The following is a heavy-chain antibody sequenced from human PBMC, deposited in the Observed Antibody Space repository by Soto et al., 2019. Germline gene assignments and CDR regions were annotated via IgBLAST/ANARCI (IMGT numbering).Heavy chain of an antibody. CDR3: ARLAHERLTGYSYNYHYMYV. Sequence: ETLSLTCAVYGGSFSGYYWSWIRQPPGKGLEWIGEINHSGNTNYNPSLKSRATISTDTSKNQFALRLSSVTAADTAVYYCARLAHERLTGYSYNYHYMYVWGKGTTVTVSS. D-gene: IGHD3-9*01. CDR2: INHSGNT. CDR1: GGSFSGYY. V-gene: IGHV4-34*01. J-gene: IGHJ6*03.